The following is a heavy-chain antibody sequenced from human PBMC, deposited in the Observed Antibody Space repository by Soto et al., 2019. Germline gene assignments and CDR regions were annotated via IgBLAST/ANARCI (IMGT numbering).Heavy chain of an antibody. CDR3: ARPSTDVNVNWLDS. J-gene: IGHJ5*01. CDR1: GFTFSYYW. D-gene: IGHD3-16*01. Sequence: EVQLVESGGGLVQPGGSLRLSCAGSGFTFSYYWMHWVRQSPGKGLVWVSRVNSDGSYTDYADSVKGRFTISRDNAKNTLCLQLNSLTADDTAVYYCARPSTDVNVNWLDSWGQGTLVTVSS. V-gene: IGHV3-74*01. CDR2: VNSDGSYT.